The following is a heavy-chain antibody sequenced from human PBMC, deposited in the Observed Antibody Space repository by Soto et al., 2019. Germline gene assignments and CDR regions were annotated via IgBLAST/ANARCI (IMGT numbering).Heavy chain of an antibody. CDR1: GFIFSSYT. V-gene: IGHV3-30-3*01. Sequence: GGSLRLSCAASGFIFSSYTMHWVRQAPGKGLEWVGVITYDGSNQYYADSVKGRFTISRDNSRNMLFLQMNSLRSEDTAVYYCARGSRGTTGTTRFDYWGQGTLVTVSS. CDR3: ARGSRGTTGTTRFDY. J-gene: IGHJ4*02. D-gene: IGHD1-1*01. CDR2: ITYDGSNQ.